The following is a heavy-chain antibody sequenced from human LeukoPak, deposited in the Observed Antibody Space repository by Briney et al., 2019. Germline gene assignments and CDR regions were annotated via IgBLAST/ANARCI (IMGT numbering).Heavy chain of an antibody. J-gene: IGHJ3*02. V-gene: IGHV4-4*07. Sequence: SETLSLTCTVSGGSISSYYWSWIRQPAGKGLEWIGRIYTSGSITYNPSLKSRVSMSVDTSKNQFSLKLSSVTAADTAVYYCARWADRGWIRDAFDIWGQGTMVTVSS. CDR2: IYTSGSI. D-gene: IGHD6-19*01. CDR1: GGSISSYY. CDR3: ARWADRGWIRDAFDI.